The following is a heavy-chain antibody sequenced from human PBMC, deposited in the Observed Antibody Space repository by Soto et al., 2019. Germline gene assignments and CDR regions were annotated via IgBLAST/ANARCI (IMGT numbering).Heavy chain of an antibody. CDR3: ARWVGGSMFDNSGNYDS. V-gene: IGHV3-30*03. CDR2: IACDGSKT. D-gene: IGHD3-22*01. J-gene: IGHJ5*01. CDR1: GFPFSSNG. Sequence: QVQLVESGGGVVQPGRSLRLTCAASGFPFSSNGMHWVRQPPGKGLGWVALIACDGSKTYYGDSVRGRFTISRDNSENTLFLQMNSLIAEDTAVYYCARWVGGSMFDNSGNYDSWGQGTLVTISS.